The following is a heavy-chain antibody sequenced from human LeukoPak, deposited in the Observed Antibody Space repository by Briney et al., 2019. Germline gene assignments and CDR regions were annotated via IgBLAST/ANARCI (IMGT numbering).Heavy chain of an antibody. CDR2: IYPGDSDT. D-gene: IGHD2-15*01. CDR1: GYSFTTYW. CDR3: ARRGCNGGSCYGY. V-gene: IGHV5-51*01. J-gene: IGHJ4*02. Sequence: GESLKISCRHSGYSFTTYWIGWVRQLPGKGLEWMGLIYPGDSDTRYSPSFQGQVTISADKSISTAYLQWSSLEASDTAMYYCARRGCNGGSCYGYWGQGTLVTVSS.